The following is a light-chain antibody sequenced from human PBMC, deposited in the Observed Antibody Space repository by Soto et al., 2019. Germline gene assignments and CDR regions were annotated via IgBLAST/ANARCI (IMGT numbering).Light chain of an antibody. CDR1: ACTIGRNY. CDR3: AAWDDNLSGLYV. CDR2: RNS. Sequence: QSVLTQSPSASGTPGQRVTISCSGSACTIGRNYVYWYQQLPGTAPTLLIYRNSQRPSGVPDRCSGSKSGTSASLAISGLRSEDEADYYCAAWDDNLSGLYVFGAGTKLTVL. V-gene: IGLV1-47*01. J-gene: IGLJ1*01.